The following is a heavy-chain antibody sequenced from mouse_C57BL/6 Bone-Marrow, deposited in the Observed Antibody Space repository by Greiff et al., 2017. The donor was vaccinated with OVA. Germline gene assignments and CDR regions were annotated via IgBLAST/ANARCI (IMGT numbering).Heavy chain of an antibody. V-gene: IGHV5-9*01. D-gene: IGHD1-1*01. CDR1: GFTFSSYT. CDR3: ARHDYGSSYVNWYFDV. Sequence: EVQRVESGGGLVKPGGSLKLSCAASGFTFSSYTMSWVRQTPEKRLEWVATISGGGGNTYYPDSVKGRFTISRDNAKNTLYLQMSSLRSEDTALYYCARHDYGSSYVNWYFDVWGTGTTVTVSS. J-gene: IGHJ1*03. CDR2: ISGGGGNT.